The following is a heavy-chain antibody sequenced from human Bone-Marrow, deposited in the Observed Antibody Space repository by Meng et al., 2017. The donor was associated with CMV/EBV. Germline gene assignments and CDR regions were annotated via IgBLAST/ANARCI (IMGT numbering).Heavy chain of an antibody. Sequence: GESLKISCAASGFTFSAFSMNWVRQAPGKGLEWVSSISTPSSYIYYADSLKGRFTISRDNAKNTLYLHISSLRVEDTAVYYCAGFGVTITNGLDVWGRGTTVTVSS. CDR2: ISTPSSYI. V-gene: IGHV3-21*01. D-gene: IGHD3-3*01. J-gene: IGHJ6*02. CDR3: AGFGVTITNGLDV. CDR1: GFTFSAFS.